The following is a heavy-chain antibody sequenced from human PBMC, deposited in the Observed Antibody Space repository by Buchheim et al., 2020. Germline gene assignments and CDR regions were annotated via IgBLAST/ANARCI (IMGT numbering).Heavy chain of an antibody. J-gene: IGHJ5*02. V-gene: IGHV4-31*03. Sequence: QVQLQESGPGLVKPSQTLSLTCTVSGGSISSGGYYWSWIRQHPGKGLEWIGYIYYSGSTYYNPSLQSRVTISVDTSKNQFSLKLSSVTAADTAVYYCARDLARGYSYGYRAVWFDPWGQGTL. CDR2: IYYSGST. CDR1: GGSISSGGYY. CDR3: ARDLARGYSYGYRAVWFDP. D-gene: IGHD5-18*01.